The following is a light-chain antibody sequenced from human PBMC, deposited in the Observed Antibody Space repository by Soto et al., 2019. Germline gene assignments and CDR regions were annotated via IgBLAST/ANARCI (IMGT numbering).Light chain of an antibody. Sequence: DIVMNQTPLSLPVTLGQPASISCKSSQGLVSSDGNIYWNWLQQRPGQPPGLLIYKVSNRFSGVTDRFSGSGAETEFTLRISRVEAEDVGVSSCTQAKQQRTFGQGTRLEIK. J-gene: IGKJ5*01. CDR1: QGLVSSDGNIY. CDR2: KVS. CDR3: TQAKQQRT. V-gene: IGKV2-24*01.